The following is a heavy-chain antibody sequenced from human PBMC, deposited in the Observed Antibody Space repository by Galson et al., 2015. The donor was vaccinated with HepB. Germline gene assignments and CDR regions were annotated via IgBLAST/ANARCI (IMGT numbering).Heavy chain of an antibody. CDR1: GDSVSSNSAA. Sequence: CAISGDSVSSNSAAWNWIRQSPSRGLEWLGRTYYRSKWYNDYAVSVKSRITINPDTSKNQFSLQLNSVTPEDTAVYYCARGVTISYYYYYGMDVWGQGTTVTVSS. J-gene: IGHJ6*02. D-gene: IGHD3-3*01. V-gene: IGHV6-1*01. CDR2: TYYRSKWYN. CDR3: ARGVTISYYYYYGMDV.